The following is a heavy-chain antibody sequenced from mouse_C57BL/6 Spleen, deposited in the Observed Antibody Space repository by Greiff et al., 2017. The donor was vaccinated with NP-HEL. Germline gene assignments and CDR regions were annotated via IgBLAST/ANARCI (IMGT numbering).Heavy chain of an antibody. CDR1: GYTFTSYW. J-gene: IGHJ4*01. CDR3: ARWLLRYAMDY. CDR2: IDPSDSYT. V-gene: IGHV1-59*01. D-gene: IGHD2-3*01. Sequence: QVQLQQPGAELVRPGTSVKLSCKASGYTFTSYWMHWVKQRPGQGLEWIGVIDPSDSYTNYNQKLKGKATLTVDTSSSTAYMQHRSMTSEDSAVYYCARWLLRYAMDYWGQGTSVTVSS.